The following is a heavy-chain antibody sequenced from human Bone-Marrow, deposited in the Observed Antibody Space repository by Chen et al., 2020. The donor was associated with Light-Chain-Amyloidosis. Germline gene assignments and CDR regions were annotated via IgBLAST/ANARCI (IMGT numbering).Heavy chain of an antibody. V-gene: IGHV3-7*02. CDR2: IKQGGSAK. Sequence: EVQLVESGGGLVQPGGSLRLSCTASGLTFSSSWMSWVRRAPGKGLDWVANIKQGGSAKYYVDSVKGRFTISRDDAKNSLYLQMNSLRAEDTAVYYCATDFSVTHWGQGTLVTVSS. CDR1: GLTFSSSW. D-gene: IGHD2-21*02. CDR3: ATDFSVTH. J-gene: IGHJ4*02.